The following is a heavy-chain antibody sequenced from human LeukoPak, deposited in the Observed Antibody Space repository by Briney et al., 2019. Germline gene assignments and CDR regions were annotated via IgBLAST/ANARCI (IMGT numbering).Heavy chain of an antibody. J-gene: IGHJ4*02. Sequence: SETLSLTCAVYGGSFSGYYWSWIRRPPGKGLEWIGEINHSGSTNYNPSLKSRVTISVDTSKNQFSLKLSSVTAADTAVYYCASTQKYCSSTSCHYSWGQGTLVTVSS. CDR1: GGSFSGYY. CDR3: ASTQKYCSSTSCHYS. CDR2: INHSGST. D-gene: IGHD2-2*01. V-gene: IGHV4-34*01.